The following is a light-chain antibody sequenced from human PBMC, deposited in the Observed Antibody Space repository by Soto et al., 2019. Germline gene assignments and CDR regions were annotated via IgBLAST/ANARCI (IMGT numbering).Light chain of an antibody. V-gene: IGKV1-5*03. CDR3: QHYNSYSEA. CDR1: QTISSW. J-gene: IGKJ1*01. CDR2: KAS. Sequence: DVQMTQAPSTLSGSVGDRVTITCRASQTISSWLAWYQQKPGKAPKLLIYKASTLKSRVPSRFSGSGSGTEFTLTISGMQPDDFANYSCQHYNSYSEAFGQGTKVELK.